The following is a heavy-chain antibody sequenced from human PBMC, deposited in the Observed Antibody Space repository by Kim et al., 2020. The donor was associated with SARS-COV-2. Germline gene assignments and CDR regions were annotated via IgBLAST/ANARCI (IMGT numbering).Heavy chain of an antibody. Sequence: SETLSLTCTVSGGSISSYYWSWIRQPAGKGLEWIGRIYTSGSTNYNPSLKSRVTMSVDTSKNQFSLKLSSVTAADTAVYYCAREIGANYYDSSGYRGVDNWFDPWGQGTLVTVSS. D-gene: IGHD3-22*01. J-gene: IGHJ5*02. CDR2: IYTSGST. CDR3: AREIGANYYDSSGYRGVDNWFDP. V-gene: IGHV4-4*07. CDR1: GGSISSYY.